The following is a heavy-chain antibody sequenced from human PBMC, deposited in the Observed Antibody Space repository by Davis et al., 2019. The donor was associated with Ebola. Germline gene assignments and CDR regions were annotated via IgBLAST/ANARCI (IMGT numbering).Heavy chain of an antibody. CDR3: ARSPVYYGARFNWFDP. D-gene: IGHD4-17*01. CDR2: INHSGST. V-gene: IGHV4-34*01. Sequence: SQTLSLTCAVYGGSFSGYYWSWIRQPPGKGLEWIGEINHSGSTNYNPSLKSRVTISVDTSKNQFSLKLSSVTAADTAVYYCARSPVYYGARFNWFDPWGQGTLVTVSS. CDR1: GGSFSGYY. J-gene: IGHJ5*02.